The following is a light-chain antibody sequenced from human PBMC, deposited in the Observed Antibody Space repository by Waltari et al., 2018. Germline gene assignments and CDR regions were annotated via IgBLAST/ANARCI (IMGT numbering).Light chain of an antibody. CDR2: RNN. CDR3: APWDDSLSGPGV. CDR1: SSNLGRNF. V-gene: IGLV1-47*01. Sequence: QSVLTQPPSASGTPGPRVTISCSGSSSNLGRNFVYWYQQLPGTAPKLLIYRNNQRPSGVPDRFSGSKSGTSASLAISGLRSEDEADYYCAPWDDSLSGPGVFGGGTKLTVL. J-gene: IGLJ3*02.